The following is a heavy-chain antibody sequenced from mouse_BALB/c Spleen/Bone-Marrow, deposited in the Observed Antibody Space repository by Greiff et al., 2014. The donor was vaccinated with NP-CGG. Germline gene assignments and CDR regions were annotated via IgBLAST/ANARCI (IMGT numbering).Heavy chain of an antibody. V-gene: IGHV1-4*02. CDR3: VRENYDYDGDAMDY. Sequence: VQLQESAAELARPGASVKMSCKTSGYTFTYYTTHWVKQRPGQGLEWIGYINPSSGYTDYNQKFKDKTTLTTDKSSSTAYSQLSSLTSEDSAVYYCVRENYDYDGDAMDYWGQGTSVTVSS. D-gene: IGHD2-4*01. CDR2: INPSSGYT. CDR1: GYTFTYYT. J-gene: IGHJ4*01.